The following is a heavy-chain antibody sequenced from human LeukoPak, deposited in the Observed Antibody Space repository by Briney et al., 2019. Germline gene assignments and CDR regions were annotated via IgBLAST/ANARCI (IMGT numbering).Heavy chain of an antibody. CDR3: SSTLVDATDY. CDR1: GFTFSTHE. D-gene: IGHD1-26*01. Sequence: GGSLRHSCSASGFTFSTHEMNWVRQAPGKGLEWVSYISSSGNTIYYAKSMKGRFTISRDNAKNSLYLQMTSLRAEDTAVYYCSSTLVDATDYWCQGTLVTVSS. J-gene: IGHJ4*01. V-gene: IGHV3-48*03. CDR2: ISSSGNTI.